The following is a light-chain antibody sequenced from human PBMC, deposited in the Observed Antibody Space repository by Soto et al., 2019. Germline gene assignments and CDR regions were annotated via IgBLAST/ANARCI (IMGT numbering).Light chain of an antibody. J-gene: IGKJ3*01. CDR1: QSVTSRY. CDR3: QQYHTSPFT. Sequence: EIVLTQSPGTLSLSPGERATLSCRARQSVTSRYLAWYQQKPGQAPRLLIYGTSNRATAIPDRFSGSGSGSDFTLSINRLEPEDFAVYYCQQYHTSPFTFGPGTKVDFK. CDR2: GTS. V-gene: IGKV3-20*01.